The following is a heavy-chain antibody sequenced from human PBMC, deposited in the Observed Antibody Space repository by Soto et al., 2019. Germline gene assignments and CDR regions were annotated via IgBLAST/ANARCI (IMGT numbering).Heavy chain of an antibody. D-gene: IGHD3-22*01. V-gene: IGHV3-30*02. Sequence: GGSLRLSCAASGFSFSNYGMHWVRQAPGKGLEWVAAIFRDGNTKQYADSVKGRFSVSRDSSKNTLYLQMSSLRAEDTAVYYCVKDRSGYYYDSSDYWGQGTLVTVSS. CDR3: VKDRSGYYYDSSDY. J-gene: IGHJ4*02. CDR1: GFSFSNYG. CDR2: IFRDGNTK.